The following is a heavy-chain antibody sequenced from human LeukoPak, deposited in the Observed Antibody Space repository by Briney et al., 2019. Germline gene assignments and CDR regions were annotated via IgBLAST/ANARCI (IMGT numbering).Heavy chain of an antibody. V-gene: IGHV3-48*03. CDR3: ARMLWFGESEFDY. CDR1: GFTFSSYE. D-gene: IGHD3-10*01. J-gene: IGHJ4*02. Sequence: GGSLRLSCAASGFTFSSYEMNWVRQASGKGMQRVSYISSSGSTIYYADAVKGRFTISRDNAKNSLYLQMNSLRAEDTAVYYCARMLWFGESEFDYWGQGTLVTVSS. CDR2: ISSSGSTI.